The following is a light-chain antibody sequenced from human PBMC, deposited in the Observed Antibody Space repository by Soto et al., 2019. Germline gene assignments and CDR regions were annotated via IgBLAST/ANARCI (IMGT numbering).Light chain of an antibody. CDR2: EVT. J-gene: IGLJ1*01. CDR3: CSSAGNHNYV. Sequence: QPVLTQPPSASGSPGQSVAISCTGTSSDVGGYNYVSWYQQHPGKAPKLMIYEVTKRPSGVPDRFSGSKSGNTASLTVSGLQTEDEADYNCCSSAGNHNYVFGTGTKVTVL. CDR1: SSDVGGYNY. V-gene: IGLV2-8*01.